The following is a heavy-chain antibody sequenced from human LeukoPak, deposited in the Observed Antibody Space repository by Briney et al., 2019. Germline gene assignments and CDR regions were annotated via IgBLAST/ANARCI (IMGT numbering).Heavy chain of an antibody. CDR2: ISYSGST. D-gene: IGHD1-26*01. J-gene: IGHJ5*02. CDR1: GGSINNYY. CDR3: ARDLEESGRYLRFDP. V-gene: IGHV4-59*01. Sequence: KPSETLSLTCTVSGGSINNYYWSWIRQPPGKGLEWFGYISYSGSTTYNPSFKSRVTISVDMSKNQFSLNLRSVTAADTAVYYCARDLEESGRYLRFDPWGQGTLVTVSS.